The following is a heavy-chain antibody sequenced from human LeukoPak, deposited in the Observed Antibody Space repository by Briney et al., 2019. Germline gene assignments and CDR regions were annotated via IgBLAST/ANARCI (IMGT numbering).Heavy chain of an antibody. CDR2: IYYSGST. CDR1: GVSITSYY. Sequence: SETLSLTCTVSGVSITSYYWSWIRQPPGKGLEWIGYIYYSGSTKYNPSLKSRVIILVDTSKNQFSLKLSSVTAADTAVYYCARDLWFGFQYGMDVWGQGTTVTVSS. CDR3: ARDLWFGFQYGMDV. J-gene: IGHJ6*02. D-gene: IGHD3-10*01. V-gene: IGHV4-59*01.